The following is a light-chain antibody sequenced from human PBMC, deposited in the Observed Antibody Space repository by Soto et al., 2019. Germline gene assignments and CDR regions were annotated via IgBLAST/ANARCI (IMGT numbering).Light chain of an antibody. CDR2: DVT. Sequence: QSVLTQPRSVSWSPGQSVTISCTRASNDIGYYGYVSWYQQHPGKAPTLIIYDVTARPSGVHDRFSGSKSGNTASLTISGLQTDDEADYYCWSYAGSYGFLLGGGT. V-gene: IGLV2-11*01. CDR1: SNDIGYYGY. CDR3: WSYAGSYGFL. J-gene: IGLJ2*01.